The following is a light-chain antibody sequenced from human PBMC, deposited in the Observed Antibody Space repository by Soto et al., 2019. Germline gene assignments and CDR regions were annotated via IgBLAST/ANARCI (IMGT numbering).Light chain of an antibody. J-gene: IGLJ1*01. CDR3: QVWDSASDDYV. Sequence: SYELTQPLYVSVAPGQTAVMTSGGHRVGSTIVPWSQKKPGQATLLVVYAGTDRPSGIPERFSCSNSGNTATLTISRVEDGDEADYYCQVWDSASDDYVFGRGTTVTVL. CDR1: RVGSTI. V-gene: IGLV3-21*02. CDR2: AGT.